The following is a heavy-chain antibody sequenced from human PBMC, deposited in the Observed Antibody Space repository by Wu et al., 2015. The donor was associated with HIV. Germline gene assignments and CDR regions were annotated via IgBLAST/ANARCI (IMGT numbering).Heavy chain of an antibody. Sequence: QVQLVQSGAEVKKPGASVKVSCKASGYTFSGYYMHWVRQAPGQGLEWMGWINPISGGTNYVQNFQGRITMTRDTSISTAYMELSRLRSDDTAVYYCARDRYDSSGYQPIKYWGQGTLVTVSS. CDR1: GYTFSGYY. V-gene: IGHV1-2*02. J-gene: IGHJ4*02. CDR3: ARDRYDSSGYQPIKY. D-gene: IGHD3-22*01. CDR2: INPISGGT.